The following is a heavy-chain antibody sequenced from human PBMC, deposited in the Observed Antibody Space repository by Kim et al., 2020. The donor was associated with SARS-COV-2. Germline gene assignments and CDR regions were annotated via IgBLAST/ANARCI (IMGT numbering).Heavy chain of an antibody. J-gene: IGHJ4*02. D-gene: IGHD3-22*01. CDR3: ARQMGITMIVVVISTHFDY. Sequence: KSRVTISVDTYKNQFSLKLSSVTAADTAVYYCARQMGITMIVVVISTHFDYWGQGTLVTVSS. V-gene: IGHV4-39*01.